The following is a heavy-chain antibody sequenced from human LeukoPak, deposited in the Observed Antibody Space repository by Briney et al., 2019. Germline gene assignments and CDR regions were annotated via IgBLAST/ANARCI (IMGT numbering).Heavy chain of an antibody. CDR3: VRHPGSYNVLTGYSYYFDY. Sequence: PGGSLRLSCVRSGFTFGSYWMSWVRQAPGKGLEWVANIKHDGSDHYYADSVAGRFTISRDNAKNSLYLEMSSLRAEDAAVYFCVRHPGSYNVLTGYSYYFDYWGQGTLVTVSS. V-gene: IGHV3-7*01. CDR1: GFTFGSYW. D-gene: IGHD3-9*01. CDR2: IKHDGSDH. J-gene: IGHJ4*02.